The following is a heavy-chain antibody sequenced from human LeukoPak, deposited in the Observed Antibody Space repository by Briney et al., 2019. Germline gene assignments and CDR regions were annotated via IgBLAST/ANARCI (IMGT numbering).Heavy chain of an antibody. CDR2: VNAGNGDT. D-gene: IGHD6-13*01. CDR1: GYTFPRFV. J-gene: IGHJ6*02. CDR3: VKDPYSTLYYYYYAMDV. V-gene: IGHV1-3*01. Sequence: GASVKFSCKAFGYTFPRFVMDWGRQAPGQRLEGMGWVNAGNGDTKYSQRFQGRVTITRDTSASTAYMELSSLRSEDTAVYYCVKDPYSTLYYYYYAMDVWGQGTTVTVSS.